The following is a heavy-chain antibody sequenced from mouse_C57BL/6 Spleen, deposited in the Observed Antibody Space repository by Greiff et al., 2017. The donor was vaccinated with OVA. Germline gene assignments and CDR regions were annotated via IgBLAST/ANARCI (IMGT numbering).Heavy chain of an antibody. CDR2: IDPANGNT. Sequence: DVQLQESVAELVRPGASVKLSCTASGFNIKNTYMHWVKQRPEQGLEWIGRIDPANGNTKYAPKFQGKATITADTSSNTAYLQLSSLTSEDTAIYYCAIYYDYDGEVMDYWGQGTSVTVSS. D-gene: IGHD2-4*01. CDR1: GFNIKNTY. V-gene: IGHV14-3*01. J-gene: IGHJ4*01. CDR3: AIYYDYDGEVMDY.